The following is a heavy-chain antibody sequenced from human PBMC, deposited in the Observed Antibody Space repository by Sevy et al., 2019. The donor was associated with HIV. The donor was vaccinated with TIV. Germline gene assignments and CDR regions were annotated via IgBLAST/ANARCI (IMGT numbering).Heavy chain of an antibody. D-gene: IGHD6-13*01. CDR2: IKSDGSSTSYADYST. CDR1: GFTVNTYW. CDR3: ARGNENSRGRYYMDV. Sequence: GGSLRLSCAASGFTVNTYWMNWVRQAPGKGLVWVSRIKSDGSSTSYADYSTSYADSVKGRFTISRDNAKNTLYLQMKSLGAEDTAVYYCARGNENSRGRYYMDVWGKGTTVTVSS. J-gene: IGHJ6*03. V-gene: IGHV3-74*01.